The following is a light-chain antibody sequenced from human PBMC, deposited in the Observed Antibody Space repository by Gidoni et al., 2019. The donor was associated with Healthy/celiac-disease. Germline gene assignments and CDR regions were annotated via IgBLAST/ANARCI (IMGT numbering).Light chain of an antibody. CDR1: ALPKQY. V-gene: IGLV3-25*03. CDR2: KDS. CDR3: QSADSSGTYV. Sequence: SYELTQPPSVSVSPGQTARITCSGDALPKQYAYWYQQKPGQAPVLVIYKDSERPSGIPERFSGSSSRTTVTLTISGVQAEDEADYYCQSADSSGTYVFGTGTKVTV. J-gene: IGLJ1*01.